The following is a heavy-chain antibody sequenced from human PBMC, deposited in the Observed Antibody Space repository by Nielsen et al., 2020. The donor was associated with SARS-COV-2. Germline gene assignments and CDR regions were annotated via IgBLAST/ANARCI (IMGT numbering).Heavy chain of an antibody. D-gene: IGHD1-26*01. V-gene: IGHV1-18*01. CDR3: ARDKWNSGSPRSFDY. J-gene: IGHJ4*02. CDR2: ISAYNGNT. CDR1: GYTFTTYG. Sequence: ASVKVSCKASGYTFTTYGFSWVRQAPGQGLEWMGWISAYNGNTNYAQKVQGRVTMTTDTSTNTAYMELRSLRSDDTAVYYCARDKWNSGSPRSFDYWGQGTLVTVSS.